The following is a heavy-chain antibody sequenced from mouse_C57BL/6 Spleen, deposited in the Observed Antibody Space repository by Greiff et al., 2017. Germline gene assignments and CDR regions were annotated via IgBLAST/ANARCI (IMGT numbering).Heavy chain of an antibody. J-gene: IGHJ4*01. CDR2: IDPSASYT. D-gene: IGHD3-2*02. V-gene: IGHV1-69*01. CDR3: ARRGGSGYDAMDY. CDR1: GYTFTSYW. Sequence: QVQLQQPGAELVMPGASVKLSCKASGYTFTSYWMHWVKQRPGQGLEWIGEIDPSASYTNYNQKFKGKSTLTVDKSSSTAYMQLSSLTSEDSAVYYCARRGGSGYDAMDYWGQGTSVTVSS.